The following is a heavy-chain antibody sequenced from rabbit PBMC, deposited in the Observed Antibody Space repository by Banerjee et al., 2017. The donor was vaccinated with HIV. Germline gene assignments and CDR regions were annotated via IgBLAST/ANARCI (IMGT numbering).Heavy chain of an antibody. CDR2: IYAGSSGST. Sequence: QEQLEESGGDLVKPEGSLTLTCTASGFSFSSSYWICWVRQAPGKGLEWIACIYAGSSGSTYYASWAKGRFTISKTSSTTVTLQMTSLTAADTATYFCARTDYTGGGYPFNFWGQGTLVTVS. J-gene: IGHJ3*01. D-gene: IGHD8-1*01. CDR3: ARTDYTGGGYPFNF. V-gene: IGHV1S45*01. CDR1: GFSFSSSYW.